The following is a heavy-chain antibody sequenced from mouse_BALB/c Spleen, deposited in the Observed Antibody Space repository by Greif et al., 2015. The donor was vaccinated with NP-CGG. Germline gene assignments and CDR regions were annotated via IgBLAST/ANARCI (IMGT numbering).Heavy chain of an antibody. Sequence: GQLQQSGAELMKPGASVKISCKATGYTFSSYWIEWVKQRPGHGLVWIGEILPGSGSTNYNEKFKGKATFTADTSSNTDYMHLSSLTSEDSAVYCCARTDYRYDVDYWGQGTTLTVSS. CDR1: GYTFSSYW. V-gene: IGHV1-9*01. J-gene: IGHJ2*01. CDR2: ILPGSGST. CDR3: ARTDYRYDVDY. D-gene: IGHD2-14*01.